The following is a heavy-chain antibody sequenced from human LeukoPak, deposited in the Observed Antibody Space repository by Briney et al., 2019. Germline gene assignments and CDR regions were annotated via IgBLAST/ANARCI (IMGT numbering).Heavy chain of an antibody. J-gene: IGHJ4*02. D-gene: IGHD2-15*01. CDR2: IYYSGNP. Sequence: SQTLSLTCTVSGGAINSGDYYWSWIRQPPGKGLEWIGYIYYSGNPQYNPSLKSRVTISLDTSKNQFSLKLTSVTAADTAVYYCARERALRYCSGGTCSLLDYWGQGTLVTVSP. V-gene: IGHV4-30-4*01. CDR1: GGAINSGDYY. CDR3: ARERALRYCSGGTCSLLDY.